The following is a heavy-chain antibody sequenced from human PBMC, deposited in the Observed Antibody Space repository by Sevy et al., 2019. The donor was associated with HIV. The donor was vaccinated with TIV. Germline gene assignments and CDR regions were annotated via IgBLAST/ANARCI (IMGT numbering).Heavy chain of an antibody. CDR1: GFDIRSNY. Sequence: GGSLRLSCVVSGFDIRSNYMSRVRQAPGKGLEWVSHIYAGGTAYYADSVKGRFTFSRDDSKNTVSLQMRSLRVEDSAVYYCASEYCSRGSCFFDYWGQGIQVTVSS. CDR3: ASEYCSRGSCFFDY. V-gene: IGHV3-53*01. J-gene: IGHJ4*02. D-gene: IGHD2-15*01. CDR2: IYAGGTA.